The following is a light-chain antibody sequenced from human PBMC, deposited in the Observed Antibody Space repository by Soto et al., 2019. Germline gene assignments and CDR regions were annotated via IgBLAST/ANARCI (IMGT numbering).Light chain of an antibody. Sequence: DIVMTQSPDSLAVSLGERATINCKSSQSVLYSSNNKNYLAWYQQKPGQPPKLLIYWASTRASGVPDRFSGSGSGTDFTLTISSLQAEDVSVYYCQQYYSTPLTFGGGNKVEIK. CDR3: QQYYSTPLT. CDR2: WAS. CDR1: QSVLYSSNNKNY. V-gene: IGKV4-1*01. J-gene: IGKJ4*01.